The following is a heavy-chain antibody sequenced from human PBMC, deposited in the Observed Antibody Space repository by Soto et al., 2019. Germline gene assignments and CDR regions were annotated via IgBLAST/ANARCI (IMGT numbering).Heavy chain of an antibody. CDR3: ARHHLGDGSGIYFYCFDP. CDR2: IHYSGTT. J-gene: IGHJ5*02. D-gene: IGHD3-10*01. V-gene: IGHV4-59*08. Sequence: SETLSLTCTVSGGSISTYFWSWIRQPPGKGLEWIGYIHYSGTTNFNPSLRSRVTISLDTSKNQFSLKMNSVTAADTAVYYIARHHLGDGSGIYFYCFDPWGQGTLFTVSS. CDR1: GGSISTYF.